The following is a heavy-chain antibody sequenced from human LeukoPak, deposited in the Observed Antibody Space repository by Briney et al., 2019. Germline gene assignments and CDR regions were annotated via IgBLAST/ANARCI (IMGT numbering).Heavy chain of an antibody. D-gene: IGHD2-8*01. J-gene: IGHJ6*02. V-gene: IGHV3-7*01. Sequence: GGSLRLSCAASGFTFSSYWMSWVRQAPGKGLEWVANIKQDGSEKYYVDSVKGRFTISRDNAKNSLYLQMNSLRAEDTAVYYCARVMVPTEPYYYYYGMDVWGQGTTVTVSS. CDR3: ARVMVPTEPYYYYYGMDV. CDR1: GFTFSSYW. CDR2: IKQDGSEK.